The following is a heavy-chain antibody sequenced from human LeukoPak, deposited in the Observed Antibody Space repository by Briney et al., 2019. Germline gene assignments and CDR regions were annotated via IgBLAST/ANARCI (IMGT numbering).Heavy chain of an antibody. CDR1: RDSVSTNSVT. D-gene: IGHD6-13*01. CDR2: TYFTSKWYN. J-gene: IGHJ4*02. CDR3: ARDRGVGAAVYFDF. Sequence: SQTLSLTCAISRDSVSTNSVTWNWIRQSPSRGLEWLGRTYFTSKWYNDYAVSVKSRITISPDTSNNQFSLHLNSVTPEDTAVYYCARDRGVGAAVYFDFWGQGTLVTVSS. V-gene: IGHV6-1*01.